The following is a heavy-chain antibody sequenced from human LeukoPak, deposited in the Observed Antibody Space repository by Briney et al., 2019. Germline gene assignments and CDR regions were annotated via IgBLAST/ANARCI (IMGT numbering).Heavy chain of an antibody. CDR3: ARDNSGWHGYFDY. J-gene: IGHJ4*02. V-gene: IGHV4-39*02. CDR2: FYYSGTP. D-gene: IGHD5-12*01. Sequence: PSETLSLTCTVSGVSISSSSYYWGWIRQPPGKGLEWIGNFYYSGTPYYNPSLESRVTMSVDTSKNQFSLKLTSVTAADTAVYYCARDNSGWHGYFDYWGQGTLVTVSS. CDR1: GVSISSSSYY.